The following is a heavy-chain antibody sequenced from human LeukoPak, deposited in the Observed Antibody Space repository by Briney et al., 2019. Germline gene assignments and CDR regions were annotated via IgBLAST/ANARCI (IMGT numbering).Heavy chain of an antibody. J-gene: IGHJ4*02. CDR3: ARDGRSGSNYGRVDY. CDR2: ISYDGSNK. CDR1: GFTFSSYA. Sequence: GGSLRLSCVASGFTFSSYAMHWVRQAPGKGLEWGTVISYDGSNKYYADSVKGRFTISRDNSKNTLYLQMNSLRAEDTAVYSGARDGRSGSNYGRVDYWGQGTLVTVSS. V-gene: IGHV3-30*04. D-gene: IGHD1-26*01.